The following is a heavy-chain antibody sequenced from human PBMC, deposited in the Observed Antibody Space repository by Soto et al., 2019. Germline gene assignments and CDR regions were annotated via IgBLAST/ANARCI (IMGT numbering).Heavy chain of an antibody. V-gene: IGHV3-33*03. J-gene: IGHJ3*01. CDR1: GFSFRNYG. CDR2: IWYDGSKR. D-gene: IGHD6-19*01. Sequence: QEQLVESGGGVVQPGRSLRLSCAASGFSFRNYGIHWVRQAPGKGLDWVAVIWYDGSKRYYADSVRGRFPISRDNAGNTVYLQMDSLRAEDTSVDYCASGWGSGVHPSCLDGWGHGTTVVV. CDR3: ASGWGSGVHPSCLDG.